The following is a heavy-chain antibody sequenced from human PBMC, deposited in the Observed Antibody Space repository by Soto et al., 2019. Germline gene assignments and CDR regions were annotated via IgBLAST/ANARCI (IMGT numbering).Heavy chain of an antibody. CDR3: AKKVNSGSGSQYLDY. CDR2: ITSNVVST. CDR1: VFISSSYA. Sequence: PWWSLRLSCSASVFISSSYAMHWFRQAPGKGLEYVSGITSNVVSTYYADSVKGRFIISRDNSKNTLYLQMNSLRAEDTAIYYCAKKVNSGSGSQYLDYWGQGTLVTVSS. D-gene: IGHD3-10*01. J-gene: IGHJ4*02. V-gene: IGHV3-64D*06.